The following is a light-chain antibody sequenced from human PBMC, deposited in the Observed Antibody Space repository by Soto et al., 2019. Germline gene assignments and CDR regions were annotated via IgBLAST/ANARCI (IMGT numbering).Light chain of an antibody. CDR3: QHYNNWPFT. CDR1: QAVSSN. J-gene: IGKJ3*01. Sequence: EMMMTQSPATLSVSPGERATFYCSSSQAVSSNLSWYHQKPGKAPRLLIYAASTRAAGIPHRFSGSGSGKGFTLTISSLQSEDFAVYYCQHYNNWPFTFGPGTKVDIK. V-gene: IGKV3-15*01. CDR2: AAS.